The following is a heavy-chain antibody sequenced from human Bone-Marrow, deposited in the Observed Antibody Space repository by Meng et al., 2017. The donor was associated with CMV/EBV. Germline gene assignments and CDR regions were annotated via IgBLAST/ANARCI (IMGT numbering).Heavy chain of an antibody. CDR1: GDSVSSNSAA. D-gene: IGHD5-24*01. Sequence: SGTLTLTCATSGDSVSSNSAAWNWISQSPSRGLVWLGRTYYRSTWYNDSAVSVKSRTTINTDTSKNQFTLQLSSVTPEDTAVYYCVRDRRDGSLWAFDIWGQGTTVTVSS. J-gene: IGHJ3*02. CDR2: TYYRSTWYN. V-gene: IGHV6-1*01. CDR3: VRDRRDGSLWAFDI.